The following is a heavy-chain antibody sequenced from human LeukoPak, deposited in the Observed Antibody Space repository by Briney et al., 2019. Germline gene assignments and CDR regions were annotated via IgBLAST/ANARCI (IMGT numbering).Heavy chain of an antibody. Sequence: GGSLRLSCAASGFTFSSYWMHWVRQAPGKGLVWVSRINSDGSTTSDADSVKGRFTISRDNAKNTVYLQLNSLRAGDTAIYYCTKDRRGPAAGTWYFDSWGQGTLVTVSS. CDR3: TKDRRGPAAGTWYFDS. D-gene: IGHD6-13*01. J-gene: IGHJ4*02. CDR2: INSDGSTT. V-gene: IGHV3-74*01. CDR1: GFTFSSYW.